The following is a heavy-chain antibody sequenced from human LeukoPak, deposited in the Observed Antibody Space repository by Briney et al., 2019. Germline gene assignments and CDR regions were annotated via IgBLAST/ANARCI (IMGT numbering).Heavy chain of an antibody. Sequence: GASVKVSCKASGGTFSSYAISWVRQAPGQGLEWMGWISAYNGNTNYAQKLQGRVTMTTDTSTSTAYMELRSLRSDDTAVYYCARVRRYGSGGSCLDYWGQGTLVTVSS. V-gene: IGHV1-18*01. CDR1: GGTFSSYA. CDR3: ARVRRYGSGGSCLDY. J-gene: IGHJ4*02. CDR2: ISAYNGNT. D-gene: IGHD2-15*01.